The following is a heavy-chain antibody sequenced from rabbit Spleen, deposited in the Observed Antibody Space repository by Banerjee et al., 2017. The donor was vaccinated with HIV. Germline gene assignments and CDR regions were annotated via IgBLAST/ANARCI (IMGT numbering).Heavy chain of an antibody. CDR2: IYNGDGTT. J-gene: IGHJ4*01. V-gene: IGHV1S40*01. D-gene: IGHD1-1*01. CDR3: ARDLAAWNSGSYAFNL. CDR1: GFSFSNNDY. Sequence: QSLEESGGDLVKPGGTLTLTCTASGFSFSNNDYMCWVRQAPGKGPEWIACIYNGDGTTYYASWVNGRFTISKTSSTTVTLQMTSLTGADTATYFCARDLAAWNSGSYAFNLWGPGTPRHRL.